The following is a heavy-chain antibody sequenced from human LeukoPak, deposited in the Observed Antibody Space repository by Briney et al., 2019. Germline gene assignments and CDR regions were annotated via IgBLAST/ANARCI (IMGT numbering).Heavy chain of an antibody. V-gene: IGHV3-48*03. Sequence: PGGSLRLSCAASGFTFNSYEMNWVRQAPGKGLEWVSYISSSGTTIYYADSVKGRFTISRDNAKNSLYLQMNSLRAEDTAVYYCARRYCSSTSCLIDYWGQGTLVTVSS. J-gene: IGHJ4*02. CDR2: ISSSGTTI. D-gene: IGHD2-2*01. CDR3: ARRYCSSTSCLIDY. CDR1: GFTFNSYE.